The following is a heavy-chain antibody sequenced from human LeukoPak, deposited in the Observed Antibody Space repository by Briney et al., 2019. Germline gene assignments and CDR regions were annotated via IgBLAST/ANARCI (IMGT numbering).Heavy chain of an antibody. D-gene: IGHD6-19*01. CDR1: GGSVSSGSYY. J-gene: IGHJ4*02. CDR2: IYYSGST. V-gene: IGHV4-61*01. Sequence: SETLSLTCTVSGGSVSSGSYYWSWIRQPPGKGLEWIGYIYYSGSTNYNPSLKSRVTISVDTSKNQFSLKPSSVTAADTAVYYCARDSSGWPFDYWGQGTLVTVSS. CDR3: ARDSSGWPFDY.